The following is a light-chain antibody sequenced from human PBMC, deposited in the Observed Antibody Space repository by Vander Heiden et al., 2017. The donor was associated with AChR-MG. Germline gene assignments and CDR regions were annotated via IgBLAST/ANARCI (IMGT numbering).Light chain of an antibody. V-gene: IGLV3-1*01. Sequence: SYELTQSPSVSVSPGQTASITCSGDKLGDRFAFWYQQKPGQSPVMVIYQDNKRPSGIPERFSGSKSGNTATLTISGTQAMDEADYYCRAWDSSYVFGTGTKVTVL. CDR2: QDN. J-gene: IGLJ1*01. CDR1: KLGDRF. CDR3: RAWDSSYV.